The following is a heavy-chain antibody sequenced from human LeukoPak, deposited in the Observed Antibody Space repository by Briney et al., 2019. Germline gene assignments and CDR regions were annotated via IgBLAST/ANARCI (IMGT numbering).Heavy chain of an antibody. D-gene: IGHD1-26*01. CDR1: GGSITSSS. J-gene: IGHJ4*02. CDR3: ARMGWSSTRPDFNY. CDR2: IYYSGST. V-gene: IGHV4-59*01. Sequence: SETLSHTCAVSGGSITSSSTRSVRQPPGKGLEWIGYIYYSGSTNYNPSLKSRVTISVDTSKDQFSLKLSSVTAADTAVYYCARMGWSSTRPDFNYWGQGTLVTVSS.